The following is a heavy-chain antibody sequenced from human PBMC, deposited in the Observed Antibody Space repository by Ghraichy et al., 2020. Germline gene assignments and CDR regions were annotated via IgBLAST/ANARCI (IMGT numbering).Heavy chain of an antibody. Sequence: ASVKVSCKASGYTFTSYDINWVRQATGQGLEWMGWMKPNSGNTGYAQKFQGRVTITRNTSISTAYMELSSLRSEDTAVYYCARVRRVNGGGSARQQLVYNWFDPWGQGTLVTVSS. V-gene: IGHV1-8*03. J-gene: IGHJ5*02. D-gene: IGHD6-13*01. CDR2: MKPNSGNT. CDR1: GYTFTSYD. CDR3: ARVRRVNGGGSARQQLVYNWFDP.